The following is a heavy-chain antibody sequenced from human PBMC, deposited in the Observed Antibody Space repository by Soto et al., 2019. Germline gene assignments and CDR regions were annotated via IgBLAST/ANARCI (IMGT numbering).Heavy chain of an antibody. CDR3: ARVDVRRSELSDNWFDP. D-gene: IGHD1-26*01. Sequence: ASVKVSCKASGGTFSSYTISWVRQAPGQGLEWMGRIIPILGIANYAQKFQGRVTITADKSTSTAYMELSSLGSEDTAVYYCARVDVRRSELSDNWFDPWGQGTLVTVSS. J-gene: IGHJ5*02. CDR1: GGTFSSYT. V-gene: IGHV1-69*02. CDR2: IIPILGIA.